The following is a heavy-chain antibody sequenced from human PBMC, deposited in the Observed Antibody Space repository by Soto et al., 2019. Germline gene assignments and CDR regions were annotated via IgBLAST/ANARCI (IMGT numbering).Heavy chain of an antibody. CDR2: INPSGGST. Sequence: ASVKVSCKASGYTFTSYYMHWVRQAPGQGLEWMGIINPSGGSTSYAQKFQGRVTMTRDTSTSTVYMELSSLRSEDAAVYYCVRGAHYDYVWGSYRSPSGFDYWGQGTLVTVSS. D-gene: IGHD3-16*02. CDR1: GYTFTSYY. J-gene: IGHJ4*02. CDR3: VRGAHYDYVWGSYRSPSGFDY. V-gene: IGHV1-46*01.